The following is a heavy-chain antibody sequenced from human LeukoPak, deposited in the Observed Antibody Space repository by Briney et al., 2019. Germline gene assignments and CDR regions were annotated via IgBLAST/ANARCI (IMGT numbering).Heavy chain of an antibody. V-gene: IGHV4-30-2*01. D-gene: IGHD3-9*01. CDR2: IYHSGST. Sequence: SETLSLTCTVSGGSISSGGYYWSWIRQPPGKGLEWIVYIYHSGSTYYNPSLKSRVTISVDRSKNQVSLKLSSVTAADTAVYYCARAEAVLTSWFDPWGQGTLVTVSS. J-gene: IGHJ5*02. CDR3: ARAEAVLTSWFDP. CDR1: GGSISSGGYY.